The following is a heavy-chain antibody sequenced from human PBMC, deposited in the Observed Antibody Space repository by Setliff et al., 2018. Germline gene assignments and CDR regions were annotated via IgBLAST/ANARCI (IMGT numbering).Heavy chain of an antibody. J-gene: IGHJ4*02. CDR3: AGGYPSNFDY. CDR1: GYTFSSHY. CDR2: INPSGGTT. V-gene: IGHV1-46*01. D-gene: IGHD3-22*01. Sequence: ASVKVSCKASGYTFSSHYIHWVRQAPGQGLEWMGIINPSGGTTSYAPKFQGRVSMTRDTSTSTVYMQLSSLRSEDTAVYYCAGGYPSNFDYWGQGTLVTVSS.